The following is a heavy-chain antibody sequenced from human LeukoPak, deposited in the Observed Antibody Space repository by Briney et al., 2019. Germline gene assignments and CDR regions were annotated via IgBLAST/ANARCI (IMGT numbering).Heavy chain of an antibody. V-gene: IGHV4-59*11. CDR3: ARAFIAAADAFDI. J-gene: IGHJ3*02. Sequence: KPSETLSLTCTVSGGSISSHYWSWIRQPPGKGLEWIGYIYYSGSANYNPSLKSRVPISVDTSKNQFSLKLSPVTAADTAVYYCARAFIAAADAFDIWGQGTMVTVSS. CDR1: GGSISSHY. CDR2: IYYSGSA. D-gene: IGHD6-13*01.